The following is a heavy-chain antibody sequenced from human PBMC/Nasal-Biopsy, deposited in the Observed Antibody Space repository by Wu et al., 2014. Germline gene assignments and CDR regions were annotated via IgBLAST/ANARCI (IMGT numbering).Heavy chain of an antibody. V-gene: IGHV4-61*02. CDR1: GGSISSGSYY. CDR2: IYISGRT. D-gene: IGHD7-27*01. Sequence: TLSLTCTVSGGSISSGSYYWSWIRQPAGKGLEWIGRIYISGRTNYNPSLKSRVTMSVDTSSNQFSLKLSSVTAADTAVYYCVRDSRSTGGSYWYFDLWGRGTQVTVSS. J-gene: IGHJ2*01. CDR3: VRDSRSTGGSYWYFDL.